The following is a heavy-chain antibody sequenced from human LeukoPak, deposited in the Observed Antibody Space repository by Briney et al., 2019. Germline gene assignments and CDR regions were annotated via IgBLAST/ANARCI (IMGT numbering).Heavy chain of an antibody. Sequence: GGSLRLSCAAPGFTFSSCGMHWVRQAPGKGLEWVAVIWYDGSNKYYADSVKGRFTISRDNSKNTLYLQMNSLRAEDTAVYYCARDRQQLAFDYWGQGTLVTVSS. CDR1: GFTFSSCG. CDR2: IWYDGSNK. V-gene: IGHV3-33*01. J-gene: IGHJ4*02. D-gene: IGHD6-13*01. CDR3: ARDRQQLAFDY.